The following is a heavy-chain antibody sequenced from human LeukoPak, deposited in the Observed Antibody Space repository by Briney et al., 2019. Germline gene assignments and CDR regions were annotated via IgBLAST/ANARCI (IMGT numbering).Heavy chain of an antibody. J-gene: IGHJ2*01. CDR1: GFTFRNYG. Sequence: QSGWSLRLSCAASGFTFRNYGMHWVRQAPGKGLEWVAVIWYDGSNKYYADSVKGRFTVSRDNSKNTLFLQMSSLRVDDTAVYYCARDRSVRYFDLWGRGTLVTVSS. CDR2: IWYDGSNK. D-gene: IGHD3-3*01. V-gene: IGHV3-33*01. CDR3: ARDRSVRYFDL.